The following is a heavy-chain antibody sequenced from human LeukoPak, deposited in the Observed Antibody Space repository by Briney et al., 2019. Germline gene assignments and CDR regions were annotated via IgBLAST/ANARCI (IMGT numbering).Heavy chain of an antibody. V-gene: IGHV3-23*01. J-gene: IGHJ6*03. Sequence: GGSLRLSCAASGFTFSSYAMSWVRQAPGKGLEWVSAISGSGGSTYYADSVKGRFTISRDNSKNTLYLQMNSLRAEDTAVYYCAKDLVPVRGYSYVGNYYYYMDVWGNGTTVTVCS. CDR3: AKDLVPVRGYSYVGNYYYYMDV. CDR2: ISGSGGST. D-gene: IGHD5-18*01. CDR1: GFTFSSYA.